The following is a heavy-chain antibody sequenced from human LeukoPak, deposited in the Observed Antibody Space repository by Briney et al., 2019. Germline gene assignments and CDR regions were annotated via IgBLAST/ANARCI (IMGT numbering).Heavy chain of an antibody. CDR2: IYYSGST. D-gene: IGHD6-19*01. Sequence: SETLSLTCTVSGGSISSYYWSWIRQPPGKGLEWIGYIYYSGSTNYNPSLKSRVTISVDTSKNQFYLKLSSVTAADTAVDYCARGSDSSGWYDYYYYYMDVWGKGTTVTVSS. CDR3: ARGSDSSGWYDYYYYYMDV. CDR1: GGSISSYY. J-gene: IGHJ6*03. V-gene: IGHV4-59*01.